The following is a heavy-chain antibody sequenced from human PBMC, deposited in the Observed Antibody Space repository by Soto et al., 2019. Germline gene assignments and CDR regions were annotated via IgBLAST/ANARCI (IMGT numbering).Heavy chain of an antibody. CDR2: TYYRSKWYI. CDR3: ARIDCTGPLLWFDP. CDR1: GESVSNNNVA. D-gene: IGHD2-8*01. J-gene: IGHJ5*02. V-gene: IGHV6-1*01. Sequence: QVQLQQSGPGLVKPSQTLSLTCAISGESVSNNNVAWNWIRQSPSRGLEWLGRTYYRSKWYIDYAESVKSRITINPDTSKTQFSRQVNSVTPEDRAVYYCARIDCTGPLLWFDPWGQGTLVTVSS.